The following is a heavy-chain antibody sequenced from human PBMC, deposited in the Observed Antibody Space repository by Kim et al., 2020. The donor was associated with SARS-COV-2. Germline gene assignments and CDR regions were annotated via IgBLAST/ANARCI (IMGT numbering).Heavy chain of an antibody. D-gene: IGHD4-17*01. V-gene: IGHV4-59*12. CDR3: ARLNTVTTSWYFDL. Sequence: NPALKSPVTTSVDTSKNQFSLRLRSVTAADTAVYYCARLNTVTTSWYFDLWGRGTLVTVSS. J-gene: IGHJ2*01.